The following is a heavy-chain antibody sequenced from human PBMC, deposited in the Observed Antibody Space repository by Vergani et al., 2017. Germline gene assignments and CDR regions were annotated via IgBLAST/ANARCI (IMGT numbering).Heavy chain of an antibody. CDR1: GFTFSACP. V-gene: IGHV3-23*01. CDR3: ARHGGSGCSLDY. D-gene: IGHD6-19*01. Sequence: EVQLLQSGGGVIQPGGSVRLSCAASGFTFSACPMTWVRQAPGKGLEWVSAISARYPSTYYADSVKGRFTISRDNSKNMLYLQMNSLRAEDTAVYYCARHGGSGCSLDYWGQGTLVTVSS. J-gene: IGHJ4*02. CDR2: ISARYPST.